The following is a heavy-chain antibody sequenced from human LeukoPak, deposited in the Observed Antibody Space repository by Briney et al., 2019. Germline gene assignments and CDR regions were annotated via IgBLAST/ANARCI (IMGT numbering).Heavy chain of an antibody. CDR2: IYWDDDK. CDR3: AHRRPAAALLDP. D-gene: IGHD6-13*01. V-gene: IGHV2-5*02. Sequence: SGPTLVKPTQTLTLTCTFSGFSLSSNGVGVGWIRQPPGKALEWLALIYWDDDKRYSPSLKSRLTITKDTSKNQVVLTMTNMDPVDTATYYCAHRRPAAALLDPWGQGTLATVSS. J-gene: IGHJ5*02. CDR1: GFSLSSNGVG.